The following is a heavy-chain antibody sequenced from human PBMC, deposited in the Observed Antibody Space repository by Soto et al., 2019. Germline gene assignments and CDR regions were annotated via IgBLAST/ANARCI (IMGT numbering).Heavy chain of an antibody. V-gene: IGHV1-69*12. CDR2: FIPIFGTA. D-gene: IGHD4-17*01. J-gene: IGHJ4*02. CDR3: ARDRSMTTVVTHYFDY. Sequence: QVQLVQSGAEVKKPGSSVKISCKASGDTFSSYAISWVRQAPGQGLEWMGGFIPIFGTANYAQKFQGRVTITADESTSTAYMELISLRSEDTAVYYCARDRSMTTVVTHYFDYWGQGTLVTVSS. CDR1: GDTFSSYA.